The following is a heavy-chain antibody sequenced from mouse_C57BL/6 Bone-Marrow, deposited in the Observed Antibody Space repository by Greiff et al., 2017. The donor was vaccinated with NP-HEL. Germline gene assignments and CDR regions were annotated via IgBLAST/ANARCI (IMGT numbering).Heavy chain of an antibody. CDR3: AKEGKGSSYVSWFAY. D-gene: IGHD1-1*01. V-gene: IGHV1-81*01. CDR1: GYTFTSYG. CDR2: IYPRSGNT. J-gene: IGHJ3*01. Sequence: QVQLQQSGAELARPGASVKLSCKASGYTFTSYGISWVKQRTGQGLEWIGEIYPRSGNTYYNEKFKGKATLTADKSSSTAYMELRSLTSEDSAVYFCAKEGKGSSYVSWFAYWGQGTLVTVSA.